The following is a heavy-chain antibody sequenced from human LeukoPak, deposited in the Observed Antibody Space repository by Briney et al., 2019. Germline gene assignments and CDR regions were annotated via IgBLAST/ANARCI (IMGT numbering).Heavy chain of an antibody. Sequence: SETLSLTCTVSGGSISSSSYYWGWIRQPPGKGLGWIGSIYYSGSTYYNPSLKSRVTISVDTSKNQFSLKLGSVTAADTAVYYCARDLLLWFGELSAGTLFDPWGQGTLVTVSS. CDR3: ARDLLLWFGELSAGTLFDP. J-gene: IGHJ5*02. CDR2: IYYSGST. D-gene: IGHD3-10*01. CDR1: GGSISSSSYY. V-gene: IGHV4-39*07.